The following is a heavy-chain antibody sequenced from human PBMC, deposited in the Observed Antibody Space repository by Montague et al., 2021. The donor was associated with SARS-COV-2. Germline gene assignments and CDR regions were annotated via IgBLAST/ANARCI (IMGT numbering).Heavy chain of an antibody. CDR3: ARYRGDGSYFLDY. CDR1: GGSIDSSSYH. Sequence: SETLSLTCTVSGGSIDSSSYHWDWIRQSPGKGLEWIGSIYYSGGTSYYNPSLKSRVTISADTSKNQFSLKLTSVTAADTAVYYCARYRGDGSYFLDYWGQGTLVTVSS. J-gene: IGHJ4*02. V-gene: IGHV4-39*01. CDR2: IYYSGGTS. D-gene: IGHD5-24*01.